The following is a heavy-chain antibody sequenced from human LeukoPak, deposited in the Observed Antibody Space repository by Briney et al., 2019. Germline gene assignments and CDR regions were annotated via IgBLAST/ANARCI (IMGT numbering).Heavy chain of an antibody. CDR2: ISYDGTTE. Sequence: GGSLRLSCVASGFTFSTSAINWIRQAPGEGLQWVAVISYDGTTEYYADSVKGRFTIPRDNSKNTLYLQMNSLRPDDAAAYYCARGASLVAGVSPDAFDIWGQGTMVTVSS. CDR3: ARGASLVAGVSPDAFDI. J-gene: IGHJ3*02. V-gene: IGHV3-30-3*01. CDR1: GFTFSTSA. D-gene: IGHD6-19*01.